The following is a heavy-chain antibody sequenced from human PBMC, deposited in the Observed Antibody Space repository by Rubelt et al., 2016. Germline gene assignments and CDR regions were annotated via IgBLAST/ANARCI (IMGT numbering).Heavy chain of an antibody. V-gene: IGHV4-31*03. CDR3: ARDSGSRIFDY. CDR1: GGSISSGGYY. J-gene: IGHJ4*02. Sequence: QVQLQESGPGLVKPSQTLSLTCTVSGGSISSGGYYWSWIRQHPGKGLEWIGYIHYSGSTYYNPALKSRVTISVETSKNQFSLKLSSVTAADTAVYYCARDSGSRIFDYWGQGTLVTVSS. D-gene: IGHD2/OR15-2a*01. CDR2: IHYSGST.